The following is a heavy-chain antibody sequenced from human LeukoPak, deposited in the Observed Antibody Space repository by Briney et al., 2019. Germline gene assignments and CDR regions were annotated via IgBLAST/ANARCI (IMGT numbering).Heavy chain of an antibody. V-gene: IGHV4-59*01. CDR3: ARVPVGSDFWASDI. D-gene: IGHD3-3*01. J-gene: IGHJ3*02. Sequence: SETLSLTCTVSGGSISSYYWSWIRQPPGKGLEWIGFSYYTVSTNYNPSLKSRVTISMDTSKKQFSLNLTSVTAADTALYYCARVPVGSDFWASDIWGQGTMVTVSS. CDR1: GGSISSYY. CDR2: SYYTVST.